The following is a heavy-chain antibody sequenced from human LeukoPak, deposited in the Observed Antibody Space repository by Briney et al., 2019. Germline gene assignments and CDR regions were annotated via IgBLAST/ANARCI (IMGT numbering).Heavy chain of an antibody. J-gene: IGHJ5*02. CDR2: IIPVFGTA. D-gene: IGHD3-9*01. CDR3: ASNYDILTGPFDP. Sequence: GASVKVSCKASGGTFSSYAISWVRQAPGQGLEWMGGIIPVFGTANYAQKFQGRVTITADESTSTAYMELSSLRSEDTAVYYCASNYDILTGPFDPWGQGTLVTVSS. V-gene: IGHV1-69*13. CDR1: GGTFSSYA.